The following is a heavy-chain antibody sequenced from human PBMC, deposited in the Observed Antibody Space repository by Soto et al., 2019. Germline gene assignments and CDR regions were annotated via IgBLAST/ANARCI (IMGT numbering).Heavy chain of an antibody. CDR2: ISGRNTIT. CDR3: ARDGGIIIPGAIGGGDGLDV. J-gene: IGHJ6*02. V-gene: IGHV3-11*06. Sequence: PGGSLRLSCAASGFTFSDYYMSWIRQAPGKGLEWISYISGRNTITQYADSVKGRFTISIDNAKKSLNLQLNSLTAEDTAVYYCARDGGIIIPGAIGGGDGLDVWGQGTTVTVSS. CDR1: GFTFSDYY. D-gene: IGHD2-2*02.